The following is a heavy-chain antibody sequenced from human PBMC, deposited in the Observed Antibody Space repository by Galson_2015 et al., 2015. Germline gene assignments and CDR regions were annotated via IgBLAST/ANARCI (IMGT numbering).Heavy chain of an antibody. J-gene: IGHJ4*02. V-gene: IGHV3-74*01. CDR1: GFIFSDYW. D-gene: IGHD5-24*01. CDR2: IRGDGGET. Sequence: SLRLSCAGSGFIFSDYWMHWVRHAPGKGLMWVSRIRGDGGETTYADSVVGRFTISRDNAENTVYLQMNSLRAEDTSVYYCVRGWVEGCITKIGLDNWGQGPLVTVAS. CDR3: VRGWVEGCITKIGLDN.